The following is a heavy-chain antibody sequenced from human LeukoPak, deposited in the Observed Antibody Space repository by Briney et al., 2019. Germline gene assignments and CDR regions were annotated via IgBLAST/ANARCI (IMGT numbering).Heavy chain of an antibody. Sequence: PGGSLRLSCAASGFTFSSYAMSWVRQAPGKGLEWVSAISGSGGSTYYADSVKGRFTISRDNSKNTLYLQMNSLRAEDTAVYYCARDFRIRGYSYGIYWYFDLWGRGTLVTVSS. CDR3: ARDFRIRGYSYGIYWYFDL. CDR1: GFTFSSYA. CDR2: ISGSGGST. J-gene: IGHJ2*01. V-gene: IGHV3-23*01. D-gene: IGHD5-18*01.